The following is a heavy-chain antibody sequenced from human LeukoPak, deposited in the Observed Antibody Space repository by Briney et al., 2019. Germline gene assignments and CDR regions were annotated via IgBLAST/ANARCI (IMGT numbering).Heavy chain of an antibody. CDR3: ARLPAAAGRYYYYYYGMDV. D-gene: IGHD6-13*01. Sequence: GASVTVSFKSSGYTFTIYGIIWVRQAPGQGLEWMGWISAYNGNTNYAQKLQGRVTMTTDTSTSTAYMELRSLRSDDTVVYYCARLPAAAGRYYYYYYGMDVWGQGTTVTVSS. CDR1: GYTFTIYG. V-gene: IGHV1-18*01. J-gene: IGHJ6*02. CDR2: ISAYNGNT.